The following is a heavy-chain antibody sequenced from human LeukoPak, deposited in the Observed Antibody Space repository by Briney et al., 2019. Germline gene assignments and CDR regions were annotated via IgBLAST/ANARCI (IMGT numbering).Heavy chain of an antibody. D-gene: IGHD3-10*01. CDR3: AHSITMVRGVIITNYYYYGMDV. V-gene: IGHV2-5*01. CDR2: IYWNDDK. J-gene: IGHJ6*02. Sequence: SGPTLVEPTQTLTLTCTFSGFSLSTSGVGVGWIRQPPGKALEWLALIYWNDDKRYSPSLKSRLTITKDTSKDQVVLTMTNMDPVDTATYYCAHSITMVRGVIITNYYYYGMDVWGQGTTVTVSS. CDR1: GFSLSTSGVG.